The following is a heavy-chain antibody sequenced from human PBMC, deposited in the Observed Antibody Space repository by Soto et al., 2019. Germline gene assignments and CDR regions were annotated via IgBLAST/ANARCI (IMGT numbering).Heavy chain of an antibody. J-gene: IGHJ3*02. CDR1: GGSISSYY. D-gene: IGHD6-6*01. Sequence: SETLSLTCTVSGGSISSYYWSWIRQPPGKGLEWIGYIYYSGRTNYNPSLKSRVTISVDTSKNQFSLKLSSVTAADTAVYYCARLLLMRSSSAFDIWGQGTMVTVSS. CDR3: ARLLLMRSSSAFDI. V-gene: IGHV4-59*08. CDR2: IYYSGRT.